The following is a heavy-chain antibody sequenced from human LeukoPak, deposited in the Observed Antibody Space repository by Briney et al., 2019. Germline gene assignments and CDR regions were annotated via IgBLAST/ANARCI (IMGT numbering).Heavy chain of an antibody. CDR2: ISSNGANT. Sequence: PGGSLRLSCAASGFTFSSYAMHWVRQAPGKGLEYVSGISSNGANTYYANSVKGRFTTSRDNSKNTLYLQMGSLRTEDMAVYYCARGGYGASTPYYMDVWGKGTTVTISS. CDR1: GFTFSSYA. CDR3: ARGGYGASTPYYMDV. D-gene: IGHD1-26*01. V-gene: IGHV3-64*01. J-gene: IGHJ6*03.